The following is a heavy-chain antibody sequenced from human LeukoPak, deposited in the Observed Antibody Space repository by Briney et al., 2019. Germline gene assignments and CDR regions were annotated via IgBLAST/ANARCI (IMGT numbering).Heavy chain of an antibody. D-gene: IGHD2-15*01. V-gene: IGHV4-39*01. CDR1: GFTVSSNY. J-gene: IGHJ3*02. CDR3: ARHIGGVPDAFDI. CDR2: IYYSGST. Sequence: GSLRLSCAASGFTVSSNYMSWVRQAPGKGLEWIGSIYYSGSTYYNPSLKSRVTISVDTSKNQFSLKLSSVTAADTAVYYCARHIGGVPDAFDIWGQGTMVTVSS.